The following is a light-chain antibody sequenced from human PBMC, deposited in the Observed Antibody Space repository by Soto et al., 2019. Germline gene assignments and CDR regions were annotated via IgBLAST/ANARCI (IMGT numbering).Light chain of an antibody. CDR2: EVT. V-gene: IGLV2-14*01. J-gene: IGLJ2*01. CDR3: CSFTSRNTLVI. CDR1: SSDVGGYDY. Sequence: QSVLTQPASVSGSPGQSITISCTGTSSDVGGYDYVSWYQQFPGKAPKLLLYEVTNRPSGVSNRFSGSKSGNTASLTISRLQAEDEAHYYCCSFTSRNTLVIFGGGTKLTVL.